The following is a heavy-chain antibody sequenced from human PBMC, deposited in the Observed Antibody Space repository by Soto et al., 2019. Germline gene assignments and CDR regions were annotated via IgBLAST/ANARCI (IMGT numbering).Heavy chain of an antibody. CDR3: ARHGFGSLHGLVAV. CDR1: GGSITNYY. CDR2: IQYNGYS. V-gene: IGHV4-59*08. Sequence: QVQLQESGPGLVKPSETLSLTCTVSGGSITNYYCSWFRQPPGKGLEWIGYIQYNGYSAYNLSLKRRVTMSMDTSKTRFSLMLESVTATDTAVYYCARHGFGSLHGLVAVWGQGTTVIVSS. J-gene: IGHJ6*02. D-gene: IGHD3-10*01.